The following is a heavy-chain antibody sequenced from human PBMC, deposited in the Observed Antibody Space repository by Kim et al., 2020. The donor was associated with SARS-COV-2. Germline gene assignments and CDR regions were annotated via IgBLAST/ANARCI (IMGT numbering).Heavy chain of an antibody. CDR1: GFTFNNFA. J-gene: IGHJ4*02. V-gene: IGHV3-23*01. CDR3: AKEGHFDWLLSPGGYFFDS. Sequence: GGSLRLSCTAFGFTFNNFAMSWVRQAPGKGLEWVSSVNDGGGTTNYGDSVKGRFTISRDNSRNTLSLQMNSLRVEDTALYYCAKEGHFDWLLSPGGYFFDSLGPGILVTVSS. D-gene: IGHD3-9*01. CDR2: VNDGGGTT.